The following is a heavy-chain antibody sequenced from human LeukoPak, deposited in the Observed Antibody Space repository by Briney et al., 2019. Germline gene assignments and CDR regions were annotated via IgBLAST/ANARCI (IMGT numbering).Heavy chain of an antibody. V-gene: IGHV3-30*19. CDR2: IQYDGNNK. CDR3: ARDYYNNYDVGF. CDR1: GFTFHNFG. Sequence: GGSLRLSCAASGFTFHNFGMHWVRQAPGQGLEWLTFIQYDGNNKNYADSVKGRFTISRDNSKNTLYLQLNSLRTEDTAVYYCARDYYNNYDVGFWGQGTLVTVSS. J-gene: IGHJ4*02. D-gene: IGHD4-11*01.